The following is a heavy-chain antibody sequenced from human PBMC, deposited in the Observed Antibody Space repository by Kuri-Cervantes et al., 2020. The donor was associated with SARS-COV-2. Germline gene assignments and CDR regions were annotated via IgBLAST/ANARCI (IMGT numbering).Heavy chain of an antibody. V-gene: IGHV3-11*04. CDR2: IGPSGTTK. D-gene: IGHD3-3*01. CDR1: GFIFSDYY. Sequence: GESLKISCTASGFIFSDYYMTWIRQAPGKGLEWVSNIGPSGTTKYYADSVKGRFTISRDNAKNSLYLQMNSLRAEDTAVYYCARIGLEWLFDAFDIWGQGTMVTVSS. CDR3: ARIGLEWLFDAFDI. J-gene: IGHJ3*02.